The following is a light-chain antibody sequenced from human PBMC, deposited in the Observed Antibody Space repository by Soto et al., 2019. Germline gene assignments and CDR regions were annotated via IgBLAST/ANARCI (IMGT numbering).Light chain of an antibody. J-gene: IGKJ4*01. V-gene: IGKV3-20*01. CDR3: QQYSSPLT. CDR1: QSVSSSY. Sequence: ETALTPSPRPLSLSPGERDTLSCRASQSVSSSYLAWYQQKPGXAPXVLIYGASSRATGIPDRFSGSGSGTEFTLTISRLEPEDFAVYCCQQYSSPLTFGGGTKVDIK. CDR2: GAS.